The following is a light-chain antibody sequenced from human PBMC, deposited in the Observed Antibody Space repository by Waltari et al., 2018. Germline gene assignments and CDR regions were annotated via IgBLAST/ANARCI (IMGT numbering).Light chain of an antibody. CDR1: SGSIARNY. CDR3: QAYEDIARV. J-gene: IGLJ2*01. Sequence: NLILTQPHSVSESPGKTVTISCTRSSGSIARNYVQWFQQRPGSAPTTVTYDDTERPSAVPVRYAGSIDGSSISASLTSTGPKTEVAVDYYRQAYEDIARVFGEENKLTVL. V-gene: IGLV6-57*04. CDR2: DDT.